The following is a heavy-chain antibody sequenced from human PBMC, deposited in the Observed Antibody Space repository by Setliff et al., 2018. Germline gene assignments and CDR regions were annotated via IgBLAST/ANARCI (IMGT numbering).Heavy chain of an antibody. CDR1: GFTFGTYT. D-gene: IGHD2-2*01. Sequence: GGSLRLSCVGSGFTFGTYTMNWIRQAPGKGLEWVSSISRDSLHIYYADSLEGRFTISRDNAKNSPYLQMNSLRAEDTAIYFCARSENCGSTHCSPYDYWGQGALVTVSS. CDR3: ARSENCGSTHCSPYDY. V-gene: IGHV3-21*01. CDR2: ISRDSLHI. J-gene: IGHJ4*02.